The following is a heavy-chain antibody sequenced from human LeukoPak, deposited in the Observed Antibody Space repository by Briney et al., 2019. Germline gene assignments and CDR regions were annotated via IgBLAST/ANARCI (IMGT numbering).Heavy chain of an antibody. J-gene: IGHJ4*02. Sequence: PSETLSLTCTVSGGSISSYYWSWIRQPPGKGLEWIGYIYYSGSTNYNPSLKSRVTISVDTSKNQFSLKLSSVTAADTAVYYCARGTVQYDYVWGSYRYPHFDYWGQGTLVTVSS. CDR3: ARGTVQYDYVWGSYRYPHFDY. D-gene: IGHD3-16*02. CDR2: IYYSGST. CDR1: GGSISSYY. V-gene: IGHV4-59*01.